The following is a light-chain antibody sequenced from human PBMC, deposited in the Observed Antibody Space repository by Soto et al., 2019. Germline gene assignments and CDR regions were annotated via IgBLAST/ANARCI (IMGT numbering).Light chain of an antibody. CDR1: QSVSSSY. J-gene: IGKJ2*01. CDR3: QQYGSSEYT. Sequence: EIGLTQSPGTLSLSPGERATLSCMARQSVSSSYLAWYQQKPGQAPRLLIYGASSRATGIPDRFSGSGSGTDFTLTISRLEPEDFAVYYCQQYGSSEYTFGQGTKLEIK. CDR2: GAS. V-gene: IGKV3-20*01.